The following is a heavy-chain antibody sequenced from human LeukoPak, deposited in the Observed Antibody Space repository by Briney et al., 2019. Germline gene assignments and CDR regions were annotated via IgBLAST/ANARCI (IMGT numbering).Heavy chain of an antibody. V-gene: IGHV3-30*18. CDR2: ISYDGSNK. CDR3: AKNELLRFGEFDAFDI. Sequence: PGRSLRLSSAASGFTFSSYGMHWVRQAPGKGLDWVAVISYDGSNKYYVDSVKGRVTISRDNSKNMLYPQTNSLRAEDTAVYYCAKNELLRFGEFDAFDIWGQGTMITSSS. J-gene: IGHJ3*02. D-gene: IGHD3-10*01. CDR1: GFTFSSYG.